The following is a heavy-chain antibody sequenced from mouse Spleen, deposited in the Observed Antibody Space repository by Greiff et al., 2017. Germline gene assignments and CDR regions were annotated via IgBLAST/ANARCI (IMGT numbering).Heavy chain of an antibody. Sequence: EVHLVESGGGLVQPGGSRKLSCAASGFTFSDYGMAWVRQAPGKGPEWVAFISNLAYSIYYADTVTGRFTISRENAKNTLYLEMSSLRSEDTAMYYCARKTGTGYFDVWGAGTTVTVSS. CDR3: ARKTGTGYFDV. CDR2: ISNLAYSI. CDR1: GFTFSDYG. V-gene: IGHV5-15*02. D-gene: IGHD4-1*01. J-gene: IGHJ1*01.